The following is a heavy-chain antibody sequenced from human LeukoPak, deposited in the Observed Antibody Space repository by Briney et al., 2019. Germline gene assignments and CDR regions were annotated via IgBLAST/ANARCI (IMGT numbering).Heavy chain of an antibody. J-gene: IGHJ5*02. V-gene: IGHV4-59*08. CDR1: GGSISSYY. D-gene: IGHD6-19*01. CDR3: ARCETGLAVAAGWFDP. CDR2: IYYSGST. Sequence: SGTLSLTCTVSGGSISSYYWSWIRQPPGKGLEWIGYIYYSGSTNYNPSLKSRVTISVDTSKNQFSLKLSSVTAADTAVYYCARCETGLAVAAGWFDPWGQGTLVTVSS.